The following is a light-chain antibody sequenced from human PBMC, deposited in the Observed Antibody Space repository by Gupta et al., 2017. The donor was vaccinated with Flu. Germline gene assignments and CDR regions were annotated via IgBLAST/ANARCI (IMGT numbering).Light chain of an antibody. CDR2: GAS. CDR1: QSISSSY. V-gene: IGKV3-20*01. Sequence: GTLSLSPGERATLSCRASQSISSSYLAWYQQKPGQAPSLLIYGASSRATGIPDRFSGSGSGTDFTLTIIRLEPEDFAVYYCQQFSYSPRAFGGGTKVEIK. CDR3: QQFSYSPRA. J-gene: IGKJ4*01.